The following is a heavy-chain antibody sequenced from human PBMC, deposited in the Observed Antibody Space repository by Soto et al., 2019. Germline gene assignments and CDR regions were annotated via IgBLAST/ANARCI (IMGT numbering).Heavy chain of an antibody. CDR1: GGSISSGGYS. Sequence: QLQLQESGSGLVKPSQTMSLTCAVSGGSISSGGYSWSWIRQPPGKGLECIGYIYHSGSTYYNPSLQRRVTISLDTSKTQFSLKLSSVSAADTAVYYCARVQLLAAQHWGQGTLVTCSS. J-gene: IGHJ4*02. CDR2: IYHSGST. V-gene: IGHV4-30-2*01. CDR3: ARVQLLAAQH. D-gene: IGHD2-15*01.